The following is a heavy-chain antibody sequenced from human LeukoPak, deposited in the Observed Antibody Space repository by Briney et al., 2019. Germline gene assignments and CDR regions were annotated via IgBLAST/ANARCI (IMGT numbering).Heavy chain of an antibody. V-gene: IGHV3-13*01. CDR3: ARGVATVTTPSGFDY. Sequence: GGSLRLSCAASGFTFSSYDMHWVRQATGKGLEWVSAIGTAGDTYYPGSVKGRFTISRENAKNSLYLQMNSLRAGDTAVYYCARGVATVTTPSGFDYWGQGTLVTVSS. CDR2: IGTAGDT. D-gene: IGHD4-17*01. CDR1: GFTFSSYD. J-gene: IGHJ4*02.